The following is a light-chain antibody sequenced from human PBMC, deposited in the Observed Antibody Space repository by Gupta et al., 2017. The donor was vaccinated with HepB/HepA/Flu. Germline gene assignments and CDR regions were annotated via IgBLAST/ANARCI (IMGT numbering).Light chain of an antibody. CDR1: QSVSSN. V-gene: IGKV3-15*01. CDR2: GAS. J-gene: IGKJ5*01. CDR3: QQYNNWPPIT. Sequence: VMPHSPAPLSVSPGERATISCGASQSVSSNLAWYQQKPGQAPRLLIYGASTRATGIPARFSGSGSGTEFTLTISSLQSEDFAVYYCQQYNNWPPITFGQGTRLEIK.